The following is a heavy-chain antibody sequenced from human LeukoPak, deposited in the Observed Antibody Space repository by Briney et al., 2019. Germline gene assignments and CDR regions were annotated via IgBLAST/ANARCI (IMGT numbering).Heavy chain of an antibody. CDR2: ISYDGSNK. V-gene: IGHV3-30-3*01. J-gene: IGHJ6*02. CDR1: GFAFSSYA. D-gene: IGHD6-13*01. CDR3: ARDRRYSSSWYNVLYYYYGMDV. Sequence: PGGSLRLSCAASGFAFSSYAMHWVRQAPGKGLEWVAVISYDGSNKYYADSVKGRFTISRDNSKNTLYPQMNSLRAEDTAVYYCARDRRYSSSWYNVLYYYYGMDVWGQGTTVTVSS.